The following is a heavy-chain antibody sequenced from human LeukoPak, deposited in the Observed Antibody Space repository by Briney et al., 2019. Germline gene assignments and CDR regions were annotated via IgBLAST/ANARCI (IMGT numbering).Heavy chain of an antibody. Sequence: GGSLRLSCAASGFTFSSYSMNWVRQAPGKGLEWVSYISSSSSTIYYADSVKGRFTISRDNAKNSLYLQMNSLRAEDTAVYYCARDRVVRGVIPTAFDYWGQGTLVTVSS. J-gene: IGHJ4*02. V-gene: IGHV3-48*01. CDR3: ARDRVVRGVIPTAFDY. CDR1: GFTFSSYS. CDR2: ISSSSSTI. D-gene: IGHD3-10*01.